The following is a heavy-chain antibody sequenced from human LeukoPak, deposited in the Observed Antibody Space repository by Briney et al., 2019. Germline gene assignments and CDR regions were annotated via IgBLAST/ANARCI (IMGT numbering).Heavy chain of an antibody. CDR3: AKRGSSGYYAPLWY. J-gene: IGHJ4*02. CDR1: GFTFSSYG. D-gene: IGHD3-22*01. Sequence: GGSLRLSCAASGFTFSSYGMHWVRQAPGKGLEWVAVIWYDGSNKYYAASVKGRFTISRDNSKNTLYLQMNSLRAEDTAVYYCAKRGSSGYYAPLWYWGQGTLVTVSS. CDR2: IWYDGSNK. V-gene: IGHV3-33*06.